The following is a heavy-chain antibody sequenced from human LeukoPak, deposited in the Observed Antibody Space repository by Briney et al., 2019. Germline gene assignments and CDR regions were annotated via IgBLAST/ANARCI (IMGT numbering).Heavy chain of an antibody. D-gene: IGHD3-22*01. CDR1: GFTFSSYA. CDR2: ISGSGGST. CDR3: AKDSVRVVVIPYYFDY. J-gene: IGHJ4*02. Sequence: GGSLRLSCAASGFTFSSYAMSWVRQAPGKGLEWVSAISGSGGSTYYADSVKGRFTISRDNSKNTLYLQMNSLRAEDTAVYYCAKDSVRVVVIPYYFDYWGQGTLVTVSS. V-gene: IGHV3-23*01.